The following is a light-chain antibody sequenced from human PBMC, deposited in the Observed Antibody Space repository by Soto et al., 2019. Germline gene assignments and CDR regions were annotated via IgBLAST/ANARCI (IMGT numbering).Light chain of an antibody. CDR2: DAS. Sequence: DIQMTQSPSTLSASIGDRVTISCRASQSISSWLAWYQQKPGKAPNLLIYDASNLETGVPSRFSGSESGTDFTFTISSLQPEDIGTYYCQQYDIPLFTFGGGTKVDI. V-gene: IGKV1-33*01. J-gene: IGKJ4*01. CDR3: QQYDIPLFT. CDR1: QSISSW.